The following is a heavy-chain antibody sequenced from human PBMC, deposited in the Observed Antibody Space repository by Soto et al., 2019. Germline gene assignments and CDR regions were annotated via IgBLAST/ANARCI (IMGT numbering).Heavy chain of an antibody. CDR2: IGSRSGST. V-gene: IGHV3-23*01. J-gene: IGHJ6*01. Sequence: LRLSCVASGFNFWRYAMNWVRQAPGKGPEWVSTIGSRSGSTCYAHYVQGRFAISRDNSKNTLYLQMNSLRDEDTAVYYCVIYDFCRRYGLAVCGQRSTVTASS. CDR3: VIYDFCRRYGLAV. D-gene: IGHD3-3*01. CDR1: GFNFWRYA.